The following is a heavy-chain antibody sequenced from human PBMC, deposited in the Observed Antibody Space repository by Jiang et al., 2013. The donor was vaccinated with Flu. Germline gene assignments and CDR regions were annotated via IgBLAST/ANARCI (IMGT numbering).Heavy chain of an antibody. V-gene: IGHV1-46*01. Sequence: SVKVSCKASGYTFTSYYMHWVRQAPGQGLEWMGIINPSGGSTSYAQKFQGRVTMTRDTSTSTVYMELSSLRSEDTAVYYCAREWGGTMVRGVPPSYGMDVWGQGTTVTVSS. CDR2: INPSGGST. CDR1: GYTFTSYY. J-gene: IGHJ6*02. D-gene: IGHD3-10*01. CDR3: AREWGGTMVRGVPPSYGMDV.